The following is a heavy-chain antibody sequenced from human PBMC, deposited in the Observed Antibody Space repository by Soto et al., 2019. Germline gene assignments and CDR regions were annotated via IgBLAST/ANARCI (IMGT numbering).Heavy chain of an antibody. CDR1: GFTFSSYS. Sequence: EVQLVESGGGLVKPGGSLRLSCAASGFTFSSYSMNWVRQAPGKGLEWVSSISSSSSYIYYADSVKGRFTISRDNAMNSLYLQMNSLRAEDTAVYYCARDRYYDLWSGLALGDYWGQGTLVTVSS. CDR3: ARDRYYDLWSGLALGDY. CDR2: ISSSSSYI. V-gene: IGHV3-21*01. D-gene: IGHD3-3*01. J-gene: IGHJ4*02.